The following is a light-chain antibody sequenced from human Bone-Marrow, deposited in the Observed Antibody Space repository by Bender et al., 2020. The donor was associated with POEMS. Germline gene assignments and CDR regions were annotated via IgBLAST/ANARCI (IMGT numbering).Light chain of an antibody. Sequence: QSALTQPASVSGSPGQSITISCTGTSSDVGSYNLVSWYQQYPGKAPKLMIYEGSERPSGVSSRFSGSKSGNTASLTISGLQAEDEADYFCSSYTALTTAVFGGGTRLTVL. CDR2: EGS. CDR1: SSDVGSYNL. J-gene: IGLJ3*02. V-gene: IGLV2-14*02. CDR3: SSYTALTTAV.